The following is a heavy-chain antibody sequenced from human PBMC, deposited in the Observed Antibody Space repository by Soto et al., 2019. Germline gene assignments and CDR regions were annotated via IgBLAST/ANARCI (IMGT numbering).Heavy chain of an antibody. J-gene: IGHJ4*02. V-gene: IGHV3-21*01. CDR3: ATPYYYNH. CDR1: GFMFSAYT. CDR2: ITSNSDHI. Sequence: RLSCAASGFMFSAYTMSWVRQAPGKGLEWLSSITSNSDHIDYADSVRGRFTVSRDNARKSLYLQMDSLGAEDTGVYYCATPYYYNHWGPGTLVTVSS.